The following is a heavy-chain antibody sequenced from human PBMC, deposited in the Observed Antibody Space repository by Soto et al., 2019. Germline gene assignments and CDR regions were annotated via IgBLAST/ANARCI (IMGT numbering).Heavy chain of an antibody. V-gene: IGHV1-2*02. CDR3: ASAAVTGTAGLDF. Sequence: ASVKVSCKASGYTFSGFYMHWVRQAPGQGLEWMGWINPDSGGTKSAEKFQGRVTMTRDTSISTAYMELSRLTSDDTAVYYCASAAVTGTAGLDFWGQGTQVTVSS. CDR2: INPDSGGT. D-gene: IGHD6-19*01. CDR1: GYTFSGFY. J-gene: IGHJ4*02.